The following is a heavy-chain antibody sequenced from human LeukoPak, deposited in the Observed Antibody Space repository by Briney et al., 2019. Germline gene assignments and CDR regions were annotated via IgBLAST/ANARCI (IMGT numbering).Heavy chain of an antibody. J-gene: IGHJ4*01. CDR1: GYTFTGYY. V-gene: IGHV1-2*02. CDR2: INPNSGGT. D-gene: IGHD4-17*01. CDR3: ARGXXPSYGDXTXY. Sequence: ASVKVSCKASGYTFTGYYMHWVRQAPGQGLEWMGWINPNSGGTNYAQKFQGRVTMTRDTSISTAYMEVSRLRSDDTAVYYCARGXXPSYGDXTXYWGXGTXVTX.